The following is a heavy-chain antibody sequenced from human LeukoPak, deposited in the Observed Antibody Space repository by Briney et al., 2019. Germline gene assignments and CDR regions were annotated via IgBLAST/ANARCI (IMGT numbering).Heavy chain of an antibody. D-gene: IGHD6-13*01. CDR1: GGSISSGSYY. CDR3: ARDTERIAAASHALDI. CDR2: IYTSGST. V-gene: IGHV4-61*02. Sequence: SETLSLTCTVSGGSISSGSYYWSWIRQPAGKGLEWIGRIYTSGSTNYNPSLKSRVTISVDTSKNQFSLKLSSVTAADTAVYYCARDTERIAAASHALDIWGQGTMVTVSS. J-gene: IGHJ3*02.